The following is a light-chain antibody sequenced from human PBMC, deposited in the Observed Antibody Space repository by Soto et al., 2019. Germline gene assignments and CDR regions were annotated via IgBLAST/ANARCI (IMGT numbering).Light chain of an antibody. CDR3: LQYNSYSRT. V-gene: IGKV1-5*03. CDR1: QSISSW. J-gene: IGKJ1*01. CDR2: MAS. Sequence: DIQMTQSPSTLSASVGDRVTITCRASQSISSWLAWYQQKPGKAPKLLIYMASNLEIGVPSRFSGSGSGTEFTLTINSLQPDDFASYYCLQYNSYSRTFGQGTKVEIK.